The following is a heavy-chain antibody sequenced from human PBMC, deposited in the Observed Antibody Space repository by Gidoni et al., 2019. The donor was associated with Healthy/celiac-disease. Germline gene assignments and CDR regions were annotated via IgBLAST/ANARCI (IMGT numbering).Heavy chain of an antibody. Sequence: QVQLQESGPGLVKPSGTLSLTCAVSGGPISSSNWWSWVRQPPGKGLEWIGEIYHSGSPNYNPSLKSRVTISVDKSKNQFSLKLSSVTAADTAVYYCARSTSGGLGDLGGFDYWGQGTLVTVSS. D-gene: IGHD3-16*01. CDR3: ARSTSGGLGDLGGFDY. J-gene: IGHJ4*02. CDR2: IYHSGSP. CDR1: GGPISSSNW. V-gene: IGHV4-4*02.